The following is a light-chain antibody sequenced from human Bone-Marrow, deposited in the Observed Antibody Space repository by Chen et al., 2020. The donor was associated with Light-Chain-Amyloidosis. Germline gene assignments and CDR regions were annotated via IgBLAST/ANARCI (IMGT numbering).Light chain of an antibody. CDR1: NIGSTS. Sequence: SYLLTPPSSLSVAHGPTSTIACGGKNIGSTSVNWYQQTPGQAPPVVVYDDSDRPSGIPERLSGSKSGNTATLASSRVEAWDEGDYYGQVWYRRSDHRVFGGGKKLTVL. V-gene: IGLV3-21*02. J-gene: IGLJ3*02. CDR2: DDS. CDR3: QVWYRRSDHRV.